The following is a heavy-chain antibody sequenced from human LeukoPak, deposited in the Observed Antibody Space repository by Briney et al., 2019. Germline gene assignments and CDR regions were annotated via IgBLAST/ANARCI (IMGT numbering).Heavy chain of an antibody. CDR2: IYTSGST. D-gene: IGHD3-10*01. V-gene: IGHV4-4*07. CDR1: GGSISSYY. J-gene: IGHJ6*03. CDR3: ASAYYYGSGIPIAGLLDYYMDV. Sequence: SETLSLTCTVSGGSISSYYWSWIRQPAGKGLEWIGRIYTSGSTNYNPSLKSRVTMSVDTSKNQFSLKLSSVTAADTAVYYCASAYYYGSGIPIAGLLDYYMDVWGKGTKVTVSS.